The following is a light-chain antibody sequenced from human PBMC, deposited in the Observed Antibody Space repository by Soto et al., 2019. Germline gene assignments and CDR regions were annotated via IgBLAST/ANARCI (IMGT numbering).Light chain of an antibody. V-gene: IGLV1-47*01. J-gene: IGLJ2*01. CDR1: SSNIGSNY. CDR2: RNN. Sequence: QSVLTQPPSASGTPGQRVTISCSGSSSNIGSNYVYWYHQLPGTAPKLVIYRNNQRPSGVPDRISGSKSGTSASLAISGLRSEDEADYYCCCCSYADSSSFRVLFGGGTKLTVL. CDR3: CCCSYADSSSFRVL.